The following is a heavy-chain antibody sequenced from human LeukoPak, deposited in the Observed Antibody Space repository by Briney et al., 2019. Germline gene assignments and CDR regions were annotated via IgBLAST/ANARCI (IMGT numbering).Heavy chain of an antibody. Sequence: GGSLRLSCAAFGFTFSSYEMNWVRQAPGKGLEWVSSISSSGSRIYYADSVKGRFTISRDNAKNSLYLQMISLTAEDTALYYCERVGQRKWGLLLASRPSAFDLWGQGTMVTVSS. CDR3: ERVGQRKWGLLLASRPSAFDL. D-gene: IGHD1-26*01. CDR2: ISSSGSRI. V-gene: IGHV3-48*03. CDR1: GFTFSSYE. J-gene: IGHJ3*01.